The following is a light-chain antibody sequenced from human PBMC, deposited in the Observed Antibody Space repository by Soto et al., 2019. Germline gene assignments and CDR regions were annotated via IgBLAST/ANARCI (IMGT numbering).Light chain of an antibody. CDR3: QQYNTWPWT. CDR1: QTISSS. V-gene: IGKV3-15*01. J-gene: IGKJ5*01. CDR2: GAS. Sequence: EPLMTQSPATLSVSPGARATLFCRASQTISSSLAGYQQKPGQPPRLLIFGASPRATGVPARFSGGGSGTLFTLTISSLQSEDFGVYYCQQYNTWPWTFGQGTRLEIK.